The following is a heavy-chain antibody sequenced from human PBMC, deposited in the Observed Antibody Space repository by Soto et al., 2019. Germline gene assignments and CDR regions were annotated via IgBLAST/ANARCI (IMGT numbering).Heavy chain of an antibody. Sequence: PSETLSLTCAVSGGSISSGGYSWSWIRQPPGKGLEWIGYIYHSGSTYYNPSLKSRVTISVDRSKNQFSLKLSSVTAADTAVYYCARGYCSSTSCSDLYYYYGMDVWGQGTTVTVSS. J-gene: IGHJ6*02. D-gene: IGHD2-2*01. CDR1: GGSISSGGYS. V-gene: IGHV4-30-2*01. CDR2: IYHSGST. CDR3: ARGYCSSTSCSDLYYYYGMDV.